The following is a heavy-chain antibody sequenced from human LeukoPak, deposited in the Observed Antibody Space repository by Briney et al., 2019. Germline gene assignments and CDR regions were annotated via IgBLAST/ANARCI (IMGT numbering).Heavy chain of an antibody. J-gene: IGHJ3*02. CDR2: ISSSSSYI. CDR3: ARALGSGAFDI. Sequence: GGSLRLSCAASGFTFSSYSMNWVRQAPGKGLEWVSSISSSSSYIYYADSVKGRFTISRDNAKNSLYLQMNSLRAEDTALYHCARALGSGAFDIWGQGTMVTVSS. CDR1: GFTFSSYS. D-gene: IGHD2-2*03. V-gene: IGHV3-21*04.